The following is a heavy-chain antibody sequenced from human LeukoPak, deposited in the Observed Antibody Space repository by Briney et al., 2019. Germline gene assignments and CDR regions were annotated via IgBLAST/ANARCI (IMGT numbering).Heavy chain of an antibody. Sequence: GGSLRLSCAASGFTFSGSAMHWVRQASGKGLEWVGRIRSKANSYATAYAASVKGRFTISRDDSKSTAYLQMNSLKTEDTAVYYCTIRMITFGGVYDYWGQGTLVTVSS. CDR3: TIRMITFGGVYDY. CDR2: IRSKANSYAT. CDR1: GFTFSGSA. D-gene: IGHD3-16*01. V-gene: IGHV3-73*01. J-gene: IGHJ4*02.